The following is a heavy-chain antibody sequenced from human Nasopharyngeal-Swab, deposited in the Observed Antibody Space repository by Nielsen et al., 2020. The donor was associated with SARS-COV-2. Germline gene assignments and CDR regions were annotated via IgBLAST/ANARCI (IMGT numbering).Heavy chain of an antibody. CDR2: ISSGSDSI. CDR1: GFTFSSHS. V-gene: IGHV3-21*01. Sequence: ETLSLTCAASGFTFSSHSMIWVRQAPGKGLEWLSSISSGSDSIPHADSVKGRVTISRDNSKNTLSLQMSSLRAEDTAVYYCVKDQHAYYYERWGFDYWGQGTLVTVSS. CDR3: VKDQHAYYYERWGFDY. D-gene: IGHD3-22*01. J-gene: IGHJ4*02.